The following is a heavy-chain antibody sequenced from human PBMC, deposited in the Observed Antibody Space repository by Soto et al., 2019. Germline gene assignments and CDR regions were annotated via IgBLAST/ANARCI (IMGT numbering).Heavy chain of an antibody. CDR1: GFTFGDYA. Sequence: VQLVESGGGLVQPGRSLRLSCAASGFTFGDYAMHWVRRAPGKGLVWVSSITWNSRTIGYADSVKGRFTISRDNARNSLFLQMNSLRPEDSALYYCATDWEAVSGNGAFDMWGQGTMVTVSS. CDR3: ATDWEAVSGNGAFDM. CDR2: ITWNSRTI. J-gene: IGHJ3*02. D-gene: IGHD6-19*01. V-gene: IGHV3-9*01.